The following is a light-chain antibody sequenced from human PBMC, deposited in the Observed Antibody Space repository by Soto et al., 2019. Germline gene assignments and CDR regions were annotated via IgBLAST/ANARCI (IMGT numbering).Light chain of an antibody. J-gene: IGKJ1*01. V-gene: IGKV4-1*01. Sequence: DIVMTQTPDSLAVSLGERATINCKSSQSVLYNSNNDSYLTWYQQKPGQSPRVLIYWASTRESGVPDRFSGSESGTDFTLTISSLQAEDVAVYYCQQYYSIPWTFGQGTKVEIK. CDR1: QSVLYNSNNDSY. CDR2: WAS. CDR3: QQYYSIPWT.